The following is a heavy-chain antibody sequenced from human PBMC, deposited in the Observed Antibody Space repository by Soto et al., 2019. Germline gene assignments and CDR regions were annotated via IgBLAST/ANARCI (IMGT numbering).Heavy chain of an antibody. Sequence: LRLSCAASGFTFSDYYMSWIRQAPGKGLEWVSYISSSGSTIYYADSVKGRFTISRDNAKNSLYLQMNSLRAEDTAVYYCARSLYYYDSSGYYSGAFDIWGQGTMVTVSS. D-gene: IGHD3-22*01. J-gene: IGHJ3*02. CDR3: ARSLYYYDSSGYYSGAFDI. CDR2: ISSSGSTI. CDR1: GFTFSDYY. V-gene: IGHV3-11*01.